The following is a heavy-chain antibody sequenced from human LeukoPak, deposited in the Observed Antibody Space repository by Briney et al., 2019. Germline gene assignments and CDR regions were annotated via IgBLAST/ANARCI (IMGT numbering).Heavy chain of an antibody. J-gene: IGHJ4*02. V-gene: IGHV4-34*01. Sequence: PSQTLSLTCTVYGGSFSGYYWSWIRQPPGKGLEWIGEINHSGSTNYNPSLKSRVTISVDTSKNQFSLKLSSVTAADTAVYYCARLVPKYYDFWSGSRGYFDYWGQGTLVTVSS. CDR2: INHSGST. D-gene: IGHD3-3*01. CDR3: ARLVPKYYDFWSGSRGYFDY. CDR1: GGSFSGYY.